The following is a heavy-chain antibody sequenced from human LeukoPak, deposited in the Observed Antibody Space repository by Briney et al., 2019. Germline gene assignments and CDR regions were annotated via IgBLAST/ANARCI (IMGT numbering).Heavy chain of an antibody. J-gene: IGHJ5*02. CDR1: GGTISIYA. D-gene: IGHD1/OR15-1a*01. CDR2: ISPILGIA. Sequence: SVKVSCKASGGTISIYAFSWVRQAPGQGLEWMGRISPILGIANSAHKFHGRGTITADKSTGTAYMELSSLRSEDTAVYYCTEQSPNRWFDPWGQGTLVSVSS. V-gene: IGHV1-69*04. CDR3: TEQSPNRWFDP.